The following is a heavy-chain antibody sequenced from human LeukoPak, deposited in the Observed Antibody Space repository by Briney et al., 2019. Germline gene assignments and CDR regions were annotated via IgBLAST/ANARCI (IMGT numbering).Heavy chain of an antibody. Sequence: GGSLRLSCAASGFTVSSSYMYWVRQAPGKGLEWVSFFYRGDSTYYAESVRGRFTISRDNSKNTLYLLMNSLILEDTAVYYCAREVVSIPSYFESWGQGTLVTVSS. D-gene: IGHD2-15*01. CDR2: FYRGDST. CDR3: AREVVSIPSYFES. V-gene: IGHV3-53*01. J-gene: IGHJ4*02. CDR1: GFTVSSSY.